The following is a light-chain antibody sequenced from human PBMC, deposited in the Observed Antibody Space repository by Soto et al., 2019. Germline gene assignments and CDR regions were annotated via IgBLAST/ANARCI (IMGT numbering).Light chain of an antibody. J-gene: IGKJ2*01. CDR2: DTS. CDR3: QQYNNWPPYT. V-gene: IGKV3-15*01. Sequence: EIVMRQSPATLSVSPGERVNLSCRASQSVSNNLAWYQQKPGQAPRLLIYDTSTRATGIPVRFSGSGSGTEFTLTISGLQSEDFEVYYCQQYNNWPPYTFGQGTKLEIK. CDR1: QSVSNN.